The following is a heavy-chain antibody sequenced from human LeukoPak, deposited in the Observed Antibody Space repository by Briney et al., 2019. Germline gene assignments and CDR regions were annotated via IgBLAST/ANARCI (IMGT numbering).Heavy chain of an antibody. CDR2: ISSSSSYI. CDR3: ARDVRRAGGIAAAGTLYYFDY. Sequence: GSLRLSCAASGFTFSSYSMNWVRQAPGKGLEWVSSISSSSSYIYYADSVKGRFTISRDNAKNSLYLQMNSLRAEDTAVYYCARDVRRAGGIAAAGTLYYFDYWGQGTLVTVSS. D-gene: IGHD6-13*01. CDR1: GFTFSSYS. V-gene: IGHV3-21*01. J-gene: IGHJ4*02.